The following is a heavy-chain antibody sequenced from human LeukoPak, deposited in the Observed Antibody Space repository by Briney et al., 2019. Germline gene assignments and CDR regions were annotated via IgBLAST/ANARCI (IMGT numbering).Heavy chain of an antibody. D-gene: IGHD3-22*01. CDR1: GFIFSNYG. CDR2: ISAGGGST. V-gene: IGHV3-23*01. J-gene: IGHJ4*02. Sequence: GGSLRLSCAGSGFIFSNYGMSWVRQVPGKGLEWVSGISAGGGSTYYADSVKGRFTISRDNSKNTLFLQLNSLRAEDTAVYYCARQYYYDSSGIQTPLDYWGQGTPVTVSS. CDR3: ARQYYYDSSGIQTPLDY.